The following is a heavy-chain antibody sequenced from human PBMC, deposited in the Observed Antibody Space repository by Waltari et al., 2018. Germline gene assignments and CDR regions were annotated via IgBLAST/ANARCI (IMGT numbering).Heavy chain of an antibody. CDR1: GGSISSSSYY. V-gene: IGHV4-39*07. CDR3: ARRDYDGPFDY. Sequence: QLQLQESGPGLVKPSETLSLTCTVSGGSISSSSYYWGWIRQPPGKGLEWIGSIYYSGRTSYNPSLKSRVTISVDTSKNQFSLKLSSVTAADTAVYYCARRDYDGPFDYWGQGTLVTVSS. J-gene: IGHJ4*02. CDR2: IYYSGRT. D-gene: IGHD4-17*01.